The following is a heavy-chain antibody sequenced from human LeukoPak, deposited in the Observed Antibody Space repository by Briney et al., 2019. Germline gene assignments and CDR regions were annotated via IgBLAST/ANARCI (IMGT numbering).Heavy chain of an antibody. J-gene: IGHJ5*02. D-gene: IGHD3-3*01. Sequence: ASVKVSCKASGYTFTSYDINWVRQATGQGLEWMGWMNPNSGNTGYAQKFQGRVTMTRNTSISTAYMELSSLRSEDTAVYYCAGILDSNNWFDHWGQGTLVTVSS. CDR1: GYTFTSYD. CDR2: MNPNSGNT. V-gene: IGHV1-8*01. CDR3: AGILDSNNWFDH.